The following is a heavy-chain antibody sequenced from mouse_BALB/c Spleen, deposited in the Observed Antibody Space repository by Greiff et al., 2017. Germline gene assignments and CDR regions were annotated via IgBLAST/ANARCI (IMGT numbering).Heavy chain of an antibody. CDR1: GFNIKDTY. J-gene: IGHJ4*01. V-gene: IGHV14-3*02. Sequence: EVKLQESGAELVKPGASVKLSCTASGFNIKDTYMHWVKQRPEQGLEWIGRIDPANGNTKYDPKFQGKATITADTSSNTAYLQLSSLTSEDTAVYYCARGGYYDYDYAMDYWGQGTSVTVSS. CDR2: IDPANGNT. D-gene: IGHD2-4*01. CDR3: ARGGYYDYDYAMDY.